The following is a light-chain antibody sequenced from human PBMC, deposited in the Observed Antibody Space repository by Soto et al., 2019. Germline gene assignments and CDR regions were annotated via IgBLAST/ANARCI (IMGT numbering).Light chain of an antibody. V-gene: IGLV2-8*01. CDR1: SSDVGYYNS. CDR2: DVT. J-gene: IGLJ1*01. CDR3: SSHTISSALQV. Sequence: QSALTQPPSASGSPGQSVTISCTGTSSDVGYYNSVSWYQQHPGKAPKLMIYDVTKRPSGVPDRFSGSKSGNTASLTVSGLQAEDEADYYCSSHTISSALQVFGTRTKLTVL.